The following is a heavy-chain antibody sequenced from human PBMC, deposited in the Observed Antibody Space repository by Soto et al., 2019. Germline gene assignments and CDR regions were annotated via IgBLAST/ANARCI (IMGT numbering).Heavy chain of an antibody. CDR2: INHSGST. CDR1: GGSFSGYY. V-gene: IGHV4-34*01. CDR3: ARDHILTGYYYYFFYCMGV. D-gene: IGHD3-9*01. J-gene: IGHJ6*01. Sequence: PSETLSLTCAVYGGSFSGYYWSWIRRPPGKGLEWIGEINHSGSTNYNPSLKSRVTISVDTSKNQFSLKLSSVTAADTAVYYCARDHILTGYYYYFFYCMGVWGQ.